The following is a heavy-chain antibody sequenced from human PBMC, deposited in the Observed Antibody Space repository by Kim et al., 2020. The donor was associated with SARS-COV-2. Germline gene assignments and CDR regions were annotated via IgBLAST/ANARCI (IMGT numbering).Heavy chain of an antibody. J-gene: IGHJ4*02. Sequence: LSLTCAASGFPFSSYAMHWVRQAPGKGLEWVAVISYDGSNKYYADSVKGRFTISRDNSKNTLYLQMNSLRAEDTAVYYCARGLGGNYYGIDYWGQGTLVTVSS. CDR1: GFPFSSYA. D-gene: IGHD1-26*01. CDR2: ISYDGSNK. V-gene: IGHV3-30-3*01. CDR3: ARGLGGNYYGIDY.